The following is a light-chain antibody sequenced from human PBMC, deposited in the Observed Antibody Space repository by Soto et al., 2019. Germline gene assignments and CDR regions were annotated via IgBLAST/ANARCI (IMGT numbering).Light chain of an antibody. Sequence: IVMTQSPDSLAVSLGERATINCKSSQSVLYRSNNHNYLAWYQQKPGQPPRLLIYWASTRESGVPDRFSGSGSGTDFTLTISSLQAEDVAVYYCQQYYSTPWTFGQGTKVEIK. CDR2: WAS. CDR1: QSVLYRSNNHNY. J-gene: IGKJ1*01. V-gene: IGKV4-1*01. CDR3: QQYYSTPWT.